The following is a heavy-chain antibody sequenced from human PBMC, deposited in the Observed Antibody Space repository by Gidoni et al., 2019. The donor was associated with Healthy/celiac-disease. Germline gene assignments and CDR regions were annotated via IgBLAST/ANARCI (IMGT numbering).Heavy chain of an antibody. CDR3: AKDILRYSSSWYSIDY. CDR1: GFTFADYA. D-gene: IGHD6-13*01. Sequence: EVQLVESGGGLVQPGRSLRLSCAASGFTFADYAMHWVRQAPGKGLEWVSGISWNSGSIGYADSVKGRFTISRDNAKNSLYLQMNSLRAEDTALYYCAKDILRYSSSWYSIDYWGQGTLVTVSS. J-gene: IGHJ4*02. V-gene: IGHV3-9*01. CDR2: ISWNSGSI.